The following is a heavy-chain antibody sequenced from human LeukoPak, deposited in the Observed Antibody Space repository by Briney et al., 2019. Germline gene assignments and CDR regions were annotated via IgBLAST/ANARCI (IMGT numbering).Heavy chain of an antibody. CDR3: AREGYCNSTSCYKPFDY. Sequence: GASVKVSCKASGYTFTGYYMHWVRQAPGQGLEWMGWISGYNGNTNYAQKLQGRVTMTTDTSTSTAYMELRSLRSDDTAVYYCAREGYCNSTSCYKPFDYWGQGTLVTVSS. D-gene: IGHD2-2*01. J-gene: IGHJ4*02. CDR2: ISGYNGNT. V-gene: IGHV1-18*04. CDR1: GYTFTGYY.